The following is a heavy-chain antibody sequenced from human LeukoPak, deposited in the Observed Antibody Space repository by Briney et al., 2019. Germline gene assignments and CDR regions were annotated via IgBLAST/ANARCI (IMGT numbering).Heavy chain of an antibody. CDR2: IQYAGSNK. D-gene: IGHD2-2*01. J-gene: IGHJ4*02. CDR3: AKPYCSGTTCYVDS. Sequence: HPGGSLRLSCAASGFIFSTYGMHWVRQAPGKGLEWVAFIQYAGSNKYYADSVKGRFTISRDNSKNTLYLQVNSLRAVDTAVYYCAKPYCSGTTCYVDSWGQGTLVTVSS. V-gene: IGHV3-30*02. CDR1: GFIFSTYG.